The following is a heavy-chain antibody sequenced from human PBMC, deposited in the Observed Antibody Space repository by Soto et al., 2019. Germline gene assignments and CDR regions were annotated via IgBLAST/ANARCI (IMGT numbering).Heavy chain of an antibody. Sequence: PSETLSLTCTVSGGSISSYYWSWIRQPPGKGLEWIGYIYYSGSTYYNPSLKSRVTISVDTSKNQFSLKLSSVTAADTAVYYCAREFYYDSSGHAFDIWGQGTMVTVSS. CDR2: IYYSGST. V-gene: IGHV4-59*12. J-gene: IGHJ3*02. D-gene: IGHD3-22*01. CDR3: AREFYYDSSGHAFDI. CDR1: GGSISSYY.